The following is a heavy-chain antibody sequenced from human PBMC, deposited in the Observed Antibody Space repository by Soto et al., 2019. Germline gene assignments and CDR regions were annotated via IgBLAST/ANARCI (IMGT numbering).Heavy chain of an antibody. CDR1: GDSFTSYW. Sequence: GEALKISCEGSGDSFTSYWSGWERQMPGKGLEWMGIIYPGDSDTRYSPSFQGQVTISADKSISTAYLQWSSLKASDTAMYYCATTQGYCSGGSCLGHWGQGTLVT. D-gene: IGHD2-15*01. CDR2: IYPGDSDT. CDR3: ATTQGYCSGGSCLGH. J-gene: IGHJ4*02. V-gene: IGHV5-51*01.